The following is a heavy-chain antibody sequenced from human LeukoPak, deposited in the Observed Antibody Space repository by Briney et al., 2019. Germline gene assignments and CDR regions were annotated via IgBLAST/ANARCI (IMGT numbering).Heavy chain of an antibody. CDR1: GYTFTGYY. CDR2: INCNSGDT. J-gene: IGHJ5*02. CDR3: ARDWVTVKTPWIDP. D-gene: IGHD4-11*01. Sequence: ASVKVSCKASGYTFTGYYIHWVRQAPGQGLEWMGWINCNSGDTNYAQNFQGRVSMTRDTSISTAYMELSRLRSDDTAVYYCARDWVTVKTPWIDPWGQGTLITVSS. V-gene: IGHV1-2*02.